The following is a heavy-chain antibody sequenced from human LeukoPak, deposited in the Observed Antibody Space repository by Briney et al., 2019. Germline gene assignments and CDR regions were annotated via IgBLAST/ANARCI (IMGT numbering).Heavy chain of an antibody. Sequence: GGSLRLSCAASGFTFSSYEMNWVRQAPGKGLEWVSYISSSGSTIYYADSVEGRFTISRDNAKNSLYLQMNSLRAEDTAVYYCARGRETWIWECGEFDYWGQGTLVTVSS. CDR3: ARGRETWIWECGEFDY. V-gene: IGHV3-48*03. CDR1: GFTFSSYE. D-gene: IGHD5-12*01. CDR2: ISSSGSTI. J-gene: IGHJ4*02.